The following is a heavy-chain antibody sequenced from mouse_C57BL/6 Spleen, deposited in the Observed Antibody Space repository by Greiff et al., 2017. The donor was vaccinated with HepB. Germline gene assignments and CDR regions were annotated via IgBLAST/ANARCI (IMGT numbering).Heavy chain of an antibody. CDR2: ISSGGSYT. D-gene: IGHD2-4*01. Sequence: EVKVVESGGDLVKPGGSLKLSCAASGFTFSSYGMSWVRQTPDKRLEWVATISSGGSYTYYPDSVKGRFTISRANAKNTLYLQMSSLKSEDTAMYYCARRLYDYDGFAYWGQGTLVTVSA. CDR3: ARRLYDYDGFAY. CDR1: GFTFSSYG. J-gene: IGHJ3*01. V-gene: IGHV5-6*02.